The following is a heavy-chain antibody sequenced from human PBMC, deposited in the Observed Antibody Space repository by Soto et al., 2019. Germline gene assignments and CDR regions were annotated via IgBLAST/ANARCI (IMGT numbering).Heavy chain of an antibody. D-gene: IGHD6-25*01. CDR3: ARDNSGAFDI. Sequence: TGGSLRLSCAASGFTFSTYAMSWVRQAPGKGLEWVSVIYSGGSTYYADSVKGRFTISRDNSKNTLYLQMNSLRAEDTAVYYCARDNSGAFDIWGQGTMVTVSS. V-gene: IGHV3-53*01. CDR2: IYSGGST. J-gene: IGHJ3*02. CDR1: GFTFSTYA.